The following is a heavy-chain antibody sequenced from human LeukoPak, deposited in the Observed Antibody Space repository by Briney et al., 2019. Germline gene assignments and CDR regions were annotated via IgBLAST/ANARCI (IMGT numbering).Heavy chain of an antibody. Sequence: PGGALRLSCAASGFTFSSDWMSWVRQAPGKGVEGVANIKQDGSEKSYVDSVQARFTISRDNAKNSLYLQMSSLRAEDTAVYNCAAGTGWWFQHWGQGILVTVSP. D-gene: IGHD2-15*01. CDR1: GFTFSSDW. CDR3: AAGTGWWFQH. CDR2: IKQDGSEK. J-gene: IGHJ1*01. V-gene: IGHV3-7*05.